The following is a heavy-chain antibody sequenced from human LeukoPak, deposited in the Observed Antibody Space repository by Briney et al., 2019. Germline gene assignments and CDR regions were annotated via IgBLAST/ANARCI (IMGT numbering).Heavy chain of an antibody. J-gene: IGHJ4*02. CDR3: TREGY. V-gene: IGHV3-49*04. Sequence: GGSLRLSCAASGFTFSDNYMTWVRQAPGKGLEWVGFIRSKAYGGTTEYAASVKGRFTISRDDSKSIAYLQMNSLKTEDTAVYYCTREGYWGQGTLVTVSS. CDR2: IRSKAYGGTT. CDR1: GFTFSDNY. D-gene: IGHD6-13*01.